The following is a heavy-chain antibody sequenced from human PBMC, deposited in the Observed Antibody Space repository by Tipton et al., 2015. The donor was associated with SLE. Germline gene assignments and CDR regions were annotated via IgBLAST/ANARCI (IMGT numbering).Heavy chain of an antibody. D-gene: IGHD6-13*01. V-gene: IGHV4-39*07. CDR3: ARRYSSSWSAYYYYYGMDV. J-gene: IGHJ6*02. CDR2: IYYSGST. Sequence: TLSLTCTVSGGSISSSSYYWGWIRQPPGKGLEWIGSIYYSGSTYYNPSLKSRVTISVDTSKNQFSLKLSSVTAADTAVYYCARRYSSSWSAYYYYYGMDVWGQGTTVTVSS. CDR1: GGSISSSSYY.